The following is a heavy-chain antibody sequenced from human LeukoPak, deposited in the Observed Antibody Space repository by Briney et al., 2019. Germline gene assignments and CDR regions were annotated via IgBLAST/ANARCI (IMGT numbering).Heavy chain of an antibody. CDR3: ARVVVSAALDL. CDR1: GASISSGNHY. V-gene: IGHV4-31*03. Sequence: PSETLSLTCSVSGASISSGNHYWGWVRQHPGKGLEWIGYISYTGSTYYNPSLESRLTMSVDTSKNQFSLKLNSVTAADTAVYFCARVVVSAALDLWGQGTLVTVSS. CDR2: ISYTGST. D-gene: IGHD2-21*02. J-gene: IGHJ4*02.